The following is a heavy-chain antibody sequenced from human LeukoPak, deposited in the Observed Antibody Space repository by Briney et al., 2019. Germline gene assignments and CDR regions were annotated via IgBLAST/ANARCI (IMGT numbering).Heavy chain of an antibody. D-gene: IGHD3-22*01. CDR2: IYYTGTT. V-gene: IGHV4-31*03. J-gene: IGHJ5*02. CDR1: GVSISSGGFY. CDR3: STSDDSSGYLTSFDP. Sequence: SQTLSLTCSVSGVSISSGGFYLSWIRQLPGKGLEWIVYIYYTGTTYYNPSLRTRVIISVDTSKNQFSLKVNSVTASDTAVYYCSTSDDSSGYLTSFDPWGQGTLVTVSS.